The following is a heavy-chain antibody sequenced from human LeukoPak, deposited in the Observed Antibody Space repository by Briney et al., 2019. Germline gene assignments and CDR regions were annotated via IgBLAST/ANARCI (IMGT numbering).Heavy chain of an antibody. J-gene: IGHJ5*02. Sequence: SETLSLTCAVSGGSISSSSYYWGWIRQPPGKGLEWIGSIYYSGSTYYNPSLKSRVTISVDTSKNQFSLKLSSVTAADTAVYYCARHEYWFDPWGQGTLVTVSS. CDR2: IYYSGST. CDR1: GGSISSSSYY. V-gene: IGHV4-39*01. CDR3: ARHEYWFDP.